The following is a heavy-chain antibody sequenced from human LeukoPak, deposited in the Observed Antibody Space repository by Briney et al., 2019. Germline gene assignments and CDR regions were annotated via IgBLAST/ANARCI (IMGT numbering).Heavy chain of an antibody. CDR1: GGSISSHY. J-gene: IGHJ5*02. Sequence: PSETLSLTCTVSGGSISSHYWSWIRQPPGKGLEWIGYIYYSGSTNYNPSLKSRVTISVDTSKNQFSLKLSSVTAADTAVYYCARVITIFGVVEDWFDPWGQGTLVTVPS. CDR3: ARVITIFGVVEDWFDP. CDR2: IYYSGST. V-gene: IGHV4-59*11. D-gene: IGHD3-3*01.